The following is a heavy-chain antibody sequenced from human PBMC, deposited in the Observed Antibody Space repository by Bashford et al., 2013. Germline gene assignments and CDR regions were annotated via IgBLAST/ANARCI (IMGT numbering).Heavy chain of an antibody. D-gene: IGHD2-8*01. CDR3: ARDWDCTNGVCKNCFDP. J-gene: IGHJ5*02. CDR1: GYTFTNYG. CDR2: ISAYNGNT. Sequence: ASVKVSCKASGYTFTNYGISWVRQAPGQGLEWMGWISAYNGNTNYAEKLQDRVTMTTDTSTSTVYMELRSLRSDDTAVYYCARDWDCTNGVCKNCFDPWGQGTLVTVSS. V-gene: IGHV1-18*01.